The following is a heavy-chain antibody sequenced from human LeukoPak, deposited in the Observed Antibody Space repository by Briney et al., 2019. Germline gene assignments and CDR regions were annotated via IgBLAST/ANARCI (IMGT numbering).Heavy chain of an antibody. Sequence: ASVKVSCKASGYTFSGHYLHWVRQAPGKGLEWMGGFDPEDGETIYAQKFQGRVTMTEDTSTDTAYMELSSLRSEDTAVYYCATESHYYDSSGYQNYWGQGTLVTVSS. V-gene: IGHV1-24*01. CDR2: FDPEDGET. D-gene: IGHD3-22*01. CDR3: ATESHYYDSSGYQNY. CDR1: GYTFSGHY. J-gene: IGHJ4*02.